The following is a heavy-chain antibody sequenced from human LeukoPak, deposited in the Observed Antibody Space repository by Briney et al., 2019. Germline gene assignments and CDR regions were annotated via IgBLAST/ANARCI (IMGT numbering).Heavy chain of an antibody. D-gene: IGHD5-12*01. CDR1: GFTFSSYS. CDR3: ARARDLVATVPEFFDY. Sequence: SGGSLRLSCAASGFTFSSYSMNWARQAPGKGLEWLSYISSSGSTIYYADSVKGRFTISRDNAKNSLYLQMNSLRADDTAVYYCARARDLVATVPEFFDYWGQGTLVTVSS. CDR2: ISSSGSTI. V-gene: IGHV3-48*01. J-gene: IGHJ4*02.